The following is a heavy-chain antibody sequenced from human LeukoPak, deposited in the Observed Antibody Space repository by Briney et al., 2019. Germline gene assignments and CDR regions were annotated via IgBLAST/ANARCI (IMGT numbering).Heavy chain of an antibody. CDR3: ARRSGGLRYFDWQ. Sequence: SETLSLTCTVSGGSISSSSYYWGWIRQPPGKGLEWIGSIYYSGSTYYNPSLKSRVTISVDTSKNQFSLKLSSVTAADTAVYYCARRSGGLRYFDWQWGQGTLVTVSS. J-gene: IGHJ4*02. D-gene: IGHD3-9*01. CDR2: IYYSGST. V-gene: IGHV4-39*01. CDR1: GGSISSSSYY.